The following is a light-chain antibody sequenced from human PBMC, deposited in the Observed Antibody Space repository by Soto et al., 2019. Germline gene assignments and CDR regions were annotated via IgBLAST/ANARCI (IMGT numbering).Light chain of an antibody. V-gene: IGKV3-20*01. CDR1: QSVSSRN. J-gene: IGKJ2*01. Sequence: EIVLTQSPGTVSLSPGERATLSVRASQSVSSRNLAWYRQKPGQSPSLLIFGASNSATCIPDRFSDSGSGTDFTLTISRLEPEDCAVYYCLRYGDSPPAYTFGQGTKLEIK. CDR2: GAS. CDR3: LRYGDSPPAYT.